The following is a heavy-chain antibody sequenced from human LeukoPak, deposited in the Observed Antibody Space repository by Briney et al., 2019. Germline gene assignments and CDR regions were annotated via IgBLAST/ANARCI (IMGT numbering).Heavy chain of an antibody. CDR1: GGSISSYY. D-gene: IGHD6-13*01. CDR2: IYYSGST. V-gene: IGHV4-59*12. Sequence: PSETLSLTCTVSGGSISSYYWSWIRQPPGKGLEWIGSIYYSGSTYYNPSLRSRVTISVDTSKNQFSLKLSSVTAADTAVYYCARDCPIAAAGTYYYYYYYMDVWGKGTTVTVSS. CDR3: ARDCPIAAAGTYYYYYYYMDV. J-gene: IGHJ6*03.